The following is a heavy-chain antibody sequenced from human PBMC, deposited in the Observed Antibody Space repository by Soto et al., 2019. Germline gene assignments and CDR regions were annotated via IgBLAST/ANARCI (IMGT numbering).Heavy chain of an antibody. CDR2: IWYDGSNK. CDR1: GFTFSSYG. D-gene: IGHD2-15*01. V-gene: IGHV3-33*01. CDR3: ARDRKLKLLGHYYYGMDV. J-gene: IGHJ6*02. Sequence: QVQLVESGGGVVQPGRSLRLSCAASGFTFSSYGMHWVRQAPGKGLEWVAVIWYDGSNKYHADSVKGRFTTSRDKSKNRLYLQRNSLRAEDTAVYYSARDRKLKLLGHYYYGMDVWRQGTTVTVSS.